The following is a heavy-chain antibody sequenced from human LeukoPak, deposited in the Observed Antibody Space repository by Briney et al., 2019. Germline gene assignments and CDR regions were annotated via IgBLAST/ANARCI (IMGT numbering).Heavy chain of an antibody. CDR3: AKDARDRGYSYGYVVDY. CDR2: IRYDGSNK. Sequence: PGGSLRLSCAASGFTFSSYGMHWVRQAPGKGLEWVAFIRYDGSNKYYADSVKRRFTISRDNSKNTLYLQMNSLRAEDTAVYYCAKDARDRGYSYGYVVDYWGQGTLVTVSS. J-gene: IGHJ4*02. V-gene: IGHV3-30*02. CDR1: GFTFSSYG. D-gene: IGHD5-18*01.